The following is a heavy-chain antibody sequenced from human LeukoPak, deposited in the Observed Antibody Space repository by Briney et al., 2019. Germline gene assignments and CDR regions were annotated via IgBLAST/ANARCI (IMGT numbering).Heavy chain of an antibody. J-gene: IGHJ4*02. CDR2: INHSGST. V-gene: IGHV4-34*01. CDR1: GGSFSSYY. CDR3: AILGYCSSASCYAVPN. Sequence: PSETLSLTCAVYGGSFSSYYWSWIRQPPGKGLEWIGEINHSGSTNYNPSLKSRVTISVDTSKSQFSLKLSSVTAAGTAVYYCAILGYCSSASCYAVPNWGQGSLVTVSS. D-gene: IGHD2-2*01.